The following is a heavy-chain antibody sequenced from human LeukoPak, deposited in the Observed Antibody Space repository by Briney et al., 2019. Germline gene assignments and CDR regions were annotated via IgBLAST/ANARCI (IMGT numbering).Heavy chain of an antibody. Sequence: GGSLRLSCAASGFTFSSYAMHWVRQAPGKGLEWVAVISYDGSNKYYADSVKGRFTISRDNSKNTLYLQMNSLRAEDTAVYYCARETYYDFWSGYLTSLPGGYYYMDVWGKGTTVTVSS. CDR3: ARETYYDFWSGYLTSLPGGYYYMDV. J-gene: IGHJ6*03. V-gene: IGHV3-30*01. D-gene: IGHD3-3*01. CDR1: GFTFSSYA. CDR2: ISYDGSNK.